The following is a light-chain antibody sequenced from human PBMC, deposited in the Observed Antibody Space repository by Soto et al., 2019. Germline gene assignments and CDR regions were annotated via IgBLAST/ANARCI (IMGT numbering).Light chain of an antibody. Sequence: QSVLTQPPSASGTPGQRVTISCSGSSSNIGSNTVKWYQQLPGTAPKLLIYSNNQRPSGVPARFSGSKSGTSASLAISGLQSEDEADYYCAAWDDSLNGWVFGGGTKLTVL. V-gene: IGLV1-44*01. CDR2: SNN. CDR3: AAWDDSLNGWV. J-gene: IGLJ3*02. CDR1: SSNIGSNT.